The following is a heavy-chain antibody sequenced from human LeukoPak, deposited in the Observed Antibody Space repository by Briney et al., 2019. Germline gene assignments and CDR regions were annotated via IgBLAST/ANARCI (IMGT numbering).Heavy chain of an antibody. CDR1: GYTLTSYG. CDR2: ISAYTGNT. D-gene: IGHD5/OR15-5a*01. CDR3: AREVSTLFDY. V-gene: IGHV1-18*01. Sequence: GASVKVSCKASGYTLTSYGISWVRQAPGGGLEWMGWISAYTGNTNYAQKLQGRVTMTTDTSTSTAYMELRSLRSDDTAVYYCAREVSTLFDYWGQGTLVTVSS. J-gene: IGHJ4*02.